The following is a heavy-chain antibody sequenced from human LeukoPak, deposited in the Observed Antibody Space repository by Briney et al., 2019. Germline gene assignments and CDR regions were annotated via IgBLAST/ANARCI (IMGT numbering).Heavy chain of an antibody. CDR1: GGTFSSYA. J-gene: IGHJ4*02. CDR3: ARDDCSGGSCYSFGVLDY. V-gene: IGHV1-69*04. CDR2: IIPILGIA. D-gene: IGHD2-15*01. Sequence: SVKVSFKASGGTFSSYAISWVRQAPGQGLEWMGRIIPILGIANYAQKFQGRVTITADKSTSTAYMELSSLRSEDTAVYYCARDDCSGGSCYSFGVLDYWGQGTLVTVSS.